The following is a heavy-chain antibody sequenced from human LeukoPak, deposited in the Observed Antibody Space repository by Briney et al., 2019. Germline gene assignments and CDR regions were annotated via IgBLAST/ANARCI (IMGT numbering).Heavy chain of an antibody. V-gene: IGHV3-74*01. Sequence: GGSLRLSCAASGFTFSSYWMHWVRQAPGKGLVWVSRINSDGSSTSYADSVKGRFTISRDNAKNTLYLQMDSLRAEDTAVYYCARGANYGDYDDYFDYWGQGTLVTVSS. CDR1: GFTFSSYW. CDR2: INSDGSST. D-gene: IGHD4-17*01. CDR3: ARGANYGDYDDYFDY. J-gene: IGHJ4*02.